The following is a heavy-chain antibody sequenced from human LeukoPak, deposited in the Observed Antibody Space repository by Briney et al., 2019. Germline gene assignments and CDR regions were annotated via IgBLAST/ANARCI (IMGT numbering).Heavy chain of an antibody. D-gene: IGHD4-11*01. Sequence: GGSLRLSCAPSGFTFSSYEMNWVRQAPGKGLEWLSYISRSGRTIYYADSVKGRFTISRDNAKNLLFLQMSSLRAEDTAIYYCPTIMTTVTTPDYWGQGTLVTVSS. CDR3: PTIMTTVTTPDY. V-gene: IGHV3-48*03. CDR1: GFTFSSYE. CDR2: ISRSGRTI. J-gene: IGHJ4*02.